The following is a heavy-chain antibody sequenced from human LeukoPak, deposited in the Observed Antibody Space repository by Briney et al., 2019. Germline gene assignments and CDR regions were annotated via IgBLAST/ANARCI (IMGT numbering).Heavy chain of an antibody. J-gene: IGHJ4*02. CDR3: ARGRGSAGADY. CDR1: GGSFSGYY. D-gene: IGHD6-13*01. V-gene: IGHV4-34*01. Sequence: PSETLSLTCAVYGGSFSGYYWSWIRQPPGKGLEWIGEINHSGSTNYNPSLKSRVTISVDTSKNQFSLKLSSVTAADTAVFYCARGRGSAGADYWGQGTLVTVSS. CDR2: INHSGST.